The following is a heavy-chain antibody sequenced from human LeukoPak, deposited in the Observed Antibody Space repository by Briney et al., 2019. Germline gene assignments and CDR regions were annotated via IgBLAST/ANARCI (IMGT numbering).Heavy chain of an antibody. Sequence: PGGSLRLSCAASGFTFSNYGMSWVRQAPGKGLEWVPVISGSGGSTYYEDSVKGRFTISRDNSKSTLYLQMNSLRAEDTAVYYCAKALYSSSWYGDYWGQGTLVTVSS. D-gene: IGHD6-13*01. CDR3: AKALYSSSWYGDY. CDR1: GFTFSNYG. CDR2: ISGSGGST. J-gene: IGHJ4*02. V-gene: IGHV3-23*01.